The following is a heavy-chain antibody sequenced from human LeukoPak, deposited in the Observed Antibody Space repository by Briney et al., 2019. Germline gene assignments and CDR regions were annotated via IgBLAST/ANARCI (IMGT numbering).Heavy chain of an antibody. CDR1: GGSFSDHS. CDR3: AGEQALPGVTISGVVVMGYFDN. J-gene: IGHJ4*02. D-gene: IGHD3-3*01. V-gene: IGHV4-34*01. CDR2: INRRGTV. Sequence: PSETLSLTCGLYGGSFSDHSWSWIRQSPGKGLEWIGDINRRGTVNFNPSLKSRVLISLDTSRTQFSLRLDSLTAADTAVYYCAGEQALPGVTISGVVVMGYFDNWGQGTLVIVSS.